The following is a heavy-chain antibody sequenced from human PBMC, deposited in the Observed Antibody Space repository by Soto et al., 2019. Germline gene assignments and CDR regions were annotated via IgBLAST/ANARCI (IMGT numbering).Heavy chain of an antibody. CDR3: ARARLRLDY. J-gene: IGHJ4*02. CDR2: IWYDGSNK. CDR1: GFTFSSYG. D-gene: IGHD4-17*01. Sequence: GESLKISCAASGFTFSSYGMHWVRQAPGKGLEWVAVIWYDGSNKYYADSVKGRFTISRDNSKNTLYLQMNSLRAEDTAVYYCARARLRLDYWGQGTLVTVSS. V-gene: IGHV3-33*01.